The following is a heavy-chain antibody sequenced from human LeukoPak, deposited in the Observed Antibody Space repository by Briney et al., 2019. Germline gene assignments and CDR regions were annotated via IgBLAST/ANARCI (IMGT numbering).Heavy chain of an antibody. CDR2: IKTKTDGGTT. CDR1: GFTFSNAW. V-gene: IGHV3-15*01. J-gene: IGHJ4*02. Sequence: GGSLRLSCAASGFTFSNAWMRWVRQAPGKGLEWVGRIKTKTDGGTTDYAAPVKGRFTISRDDSKNTLYLQMNSLKTEDTAVYYCTTDDLRTSLEWFVDYWGQGTLVTVSS. CDR3: TTDDLRTSLEWFVDY. D-gene: IGHD3-3*01.